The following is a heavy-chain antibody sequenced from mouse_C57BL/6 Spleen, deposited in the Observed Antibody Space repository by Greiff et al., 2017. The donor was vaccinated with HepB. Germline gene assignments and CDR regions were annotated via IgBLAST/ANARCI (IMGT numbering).Heavy chain of an antibody. V-gene: IGHV1-55*01. D-gene: IGHD2-4*01. CDR1: GYTFTSYW. Sequence: VQLQQSGAELVKPGASVKMSCKASGYTFTSYWITWVKQRPGQGLEWIGDIYPGSGSTNYNEKFKSKATLTVDTSSSTAYMQLSSLTSEDSAVYYCARDYYDYEGAMDYWGQGTSVTVSS. J-gene: IGHJ4*01. CDR2: IYPGSGST. CDR3: ARDYYDYEGAMDY.